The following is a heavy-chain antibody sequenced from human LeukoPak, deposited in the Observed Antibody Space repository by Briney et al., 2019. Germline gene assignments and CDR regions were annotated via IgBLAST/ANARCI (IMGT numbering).Heavy chain of an antibody. CDR2: IYYSGST. CDR1: GGSISSGGYY. D-gene: IGHD1-1*01. Sequence: SGTLSLTCTVSGGSISSGGYYWSWIRQHPGKGLEWIGYIYYSGSTYYNPSLKSRVTISVDTSKNQFSLKLSSVTAADTAVYYCARSLDYYYYGMDVWGQGTTVTVSS. CDR3: ARSLDYYYYGMDV. J-gene: IGHJ6*02. V-gene: IGHV4-31*03.